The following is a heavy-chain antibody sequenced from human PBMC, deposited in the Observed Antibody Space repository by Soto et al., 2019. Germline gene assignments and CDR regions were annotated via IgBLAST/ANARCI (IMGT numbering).Heavy chain of an antibody. CDR1: GFTFSRYA. V-gene: IGHV3-23*01. CDR2: ISGSGGST. CDR3: AKDLGPFDY. J-gene: IGHJ4*02. Sequence: LTCAASGFTFSRYAMSSVRQAPGKGLEWVSAISGSGGSTYYADSVKGRFTISRDNSKNTLYLQMNSLRAEDTAVYYCAKDLGPFDYWGQGTLVTVSS.